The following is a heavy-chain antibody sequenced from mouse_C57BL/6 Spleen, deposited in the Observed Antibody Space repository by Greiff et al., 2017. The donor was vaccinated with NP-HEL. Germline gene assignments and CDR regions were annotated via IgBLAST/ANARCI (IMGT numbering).Heavy chain of an antibody. CDR3: ARLGYFGAMDY. CDR2: ISSGSSTI. CDR1: GFTFSDYG. D-gene: IGHD3-1*01. J-gene: IGHJ4*01. Sequence: EVMLVESGGGLVKPGGSLKLSCAASGFTFSDYGMHWVRQAPEKGLEWVAYISSGSSTIYYADTVKGRFTISRDNAKNTLFLQMTSLRSEDTAMDYCARLGYFGAMDYWGQGTSVTVSS. V-gene: IGHV5-17*01.